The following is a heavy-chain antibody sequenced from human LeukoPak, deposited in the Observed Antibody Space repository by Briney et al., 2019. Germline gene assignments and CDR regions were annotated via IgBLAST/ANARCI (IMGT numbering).Heavy chain of an antibody. D-gene: IGHD2-15*01. V-gene: IGHV4-61*02. J-gene: IGHJ3*01. CDR2: IYTSGST. CDR3: AVDIVEVSAATWDGAFDF. CDR1: GGSISSGSYY. Sequence: PSETLSLTCTVSGGSISSGSYYWSWIRQPAGKGLEWIGRIYTSGSTNYNPSLKSRVTISVDTSKNQFSLKLSSVTAADTAFYYCAVDIVEVSAATWDGAFDFWGQGTMVTVSS.